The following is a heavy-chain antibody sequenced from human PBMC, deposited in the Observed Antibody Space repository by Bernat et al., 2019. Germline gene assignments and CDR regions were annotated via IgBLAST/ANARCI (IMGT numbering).Heavy chain of an antibody. CDR3: ARGLFGGLFDY. J-gene: IGHJ4*02. CDR2: INHSGST. D-gene: IGHD3-10*02. CDR1: GGSFSGYY. V-gene: IGHV4-34*01. Sequence: QVQLQQWGAGLLKPSGTLSLTCAVYGGSFSGYYWSWIRQPPGKGLEWIGEINHSGSTNYNPSLKSRVTISVDTSKNQFSLKLSSVTAADTAVYYCARGLFGGLFDYWGQGPLVTVSS.